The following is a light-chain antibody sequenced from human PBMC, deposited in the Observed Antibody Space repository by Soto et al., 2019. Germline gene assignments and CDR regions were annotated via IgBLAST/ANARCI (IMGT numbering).Light chain of an antibody. CDR2: KAS. CDR1: QSISTW. J-gene: IGKJ1*01. CDR3: QQYINRWT. V-gene: IGKV1-5*03. Sequence: DIQMTQSPSTLSASVGDRVTITCRASQSISTWLAWYQQKPGKVPKLLIYKASSLESGVPSRFSGSGSGTEFTLTISSLQPDDFATFYCQQYINRWTFGQGTKVDIK.